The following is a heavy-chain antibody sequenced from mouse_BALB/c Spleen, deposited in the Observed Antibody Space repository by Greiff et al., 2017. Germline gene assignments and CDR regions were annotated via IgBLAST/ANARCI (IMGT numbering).Heavy chain of an antibody. V-gene: IGHV5-17*02. CDR2: ISSGSSTI. CDR1: GFTFSSFG. D-gene: IGHD2-1*01. Sequence: EVQVVESGGGLVQPGGSRKLSCAASGFTFSSFGMHWVRQAPEKGLEWVAYISSGSSTIYYADTVKGRFTISRDNPKNTLFLQMTSLRSEDTAMYYCARGLYYGNYGGAMDYWGQGTSVTVSS. J-gene: IGHJ4*01. CDR3: ARGLYYGNYGGAMDY.